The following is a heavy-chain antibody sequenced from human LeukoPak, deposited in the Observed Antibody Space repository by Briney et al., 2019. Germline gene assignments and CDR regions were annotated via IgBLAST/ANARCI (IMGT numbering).Heavy chain of an antibody. J-gene: IGHJ6*03. CDR1: GGSISSYY. V-gene: IGHV4-59*01. D-gene: IGHD6-13*01. CDR3: GRDGGIAAAGTGYYYYYYYMDV. CDR2: IYYSGST. Sequence: NPSETLSLTCTVSGGSISSYYWSWIRQPPGKGLEWIGYIYYSGSTNYNPSLKSRVTISVDTSKNQFSLKLSSVTAADTAVYYSGRDGGIAAAGTGYYYYYYYMDVWRKGTTVTISS.